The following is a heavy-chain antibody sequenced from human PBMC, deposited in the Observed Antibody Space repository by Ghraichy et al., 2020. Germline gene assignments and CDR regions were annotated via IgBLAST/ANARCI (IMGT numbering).Heavy chain of an antibody. CDR2: IYYSGST. Sequence: SQTLSLTCTVSGGSISSRSYYWGWIRQPPGKGLEWIGSIYYSGSTYYNPSLRGRVTISVDTSKNQFSLKLTSVTAADTAVFYCATTPRECGLDNWFDPWGQGTLVTVSS. CDR3: ATTPRECGLDNWFDP. D-gene: IGHD2-21*01. V-gene: IGHV4-39*01. CDR1: GGSISSRSYY. J-gene: IGHJ5*02.